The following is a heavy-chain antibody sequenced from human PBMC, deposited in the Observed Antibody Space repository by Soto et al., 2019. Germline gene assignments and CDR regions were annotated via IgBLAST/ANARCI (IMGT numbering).Heavy chain of an antibody. CDR1: GGSISSGDYY. V-gene: IGHV4-30-4*01. Sequence: TLSLTCTVSGGSISSGDYYWSWIRQPPGKGLEWIGYIYYSGSTYYNPSLKSRVTISVDTSKNQFSLKLSSVTAADTAVYYCARVLWGYFYDSSGYYWGYDVFDIWGQGTMVTVSS. CDR2: IYYSGST. D-gene: IGHD3-22*01. J-gene: IGHJ3*02. CDR3: ARVLWGYFYDSSGYYWGYDVFDI.